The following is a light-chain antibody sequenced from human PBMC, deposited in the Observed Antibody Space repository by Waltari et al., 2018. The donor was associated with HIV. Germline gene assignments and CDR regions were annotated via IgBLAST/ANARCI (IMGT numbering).Light chain of an antibody. CDR1: QSVLYSSNNENY. CDR2: WAS. Sequence: DIVMTQSPDSLAVSLGERATINCKSSQSVLYSSNNENYLAWYQQKPGQPPKLLIYWASTRASGVPDRFSGSGSGTDFTLTISNLQAEDVAVYYCQQYYSTPYTFGQGTKLEIK. V-gene: IGKV4-1*01. CDR3: QQYYSTPYT. J-gene: IGKJ2*01.